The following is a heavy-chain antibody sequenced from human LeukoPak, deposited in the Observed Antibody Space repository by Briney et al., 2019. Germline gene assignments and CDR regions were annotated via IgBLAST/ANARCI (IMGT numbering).Heavy chain of an antibody. Sequence: SETLSLTCTVSGGSINSYYWSWIRQPPGKGLEWIGEINHSGSTNYNPSLKSRVTISVDTSKNQFSLKLSSVTAADTAVYYCARGLGYCSSTSCYINWFDPWGQGTLVTVSS. CDR3: ARGLGYCSSTSCYINWFDP. CDR2: INHSGST. D-gene: IGHD2-2*02. CDR1: GGSINSYY. J-gene: IGHJ5*02. V-gene: IGHV4-34*01.